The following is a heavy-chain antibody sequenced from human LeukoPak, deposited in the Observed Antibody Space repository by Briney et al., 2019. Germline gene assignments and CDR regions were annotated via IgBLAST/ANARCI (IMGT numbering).Heavy chain of an antibody. J-gene: IGHJ4*02. V-gene: IGHV1-18*01. CDR3: AREKITFGGVIDSFDY. D-gene: IGHD3-16*02. CDR1: GYTFTSYG. Sequence: ASVKVSCKASGYTFTSYGISWVRQAPGQGLEWMGWISAYNGNTNYAQKLQGRVTMTTDTSTSTAYMELRSLRSDDTAVHYCAREKITFGGVIDSFDYWGQGTLVTVSS. CDR2: ISAYNGNT.